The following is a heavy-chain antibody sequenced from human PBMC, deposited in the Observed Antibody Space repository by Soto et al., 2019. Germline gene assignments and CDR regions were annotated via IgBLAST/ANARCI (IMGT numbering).Heavy chain of an antibody. Sequence: QVQLVQSGAEVKKPGASVKVSCEASGYSFPSYYMHWVRQAPGQGFEWMGIINPSGGSTTYAQKFQGRVSMTRDTSTSTVYMELSSLRSEDTAVYYCARGDIEVAGTWGDYWGQGTLVIVSS. CDR1: GYSFPSYY. CDR3: ARGDIEVAGTWGDY. CDR2: INPSGGST. D-gene: IGHD6-19*01. J-gene: IGHJ4*02. V-gene: IGHV1-46*01.